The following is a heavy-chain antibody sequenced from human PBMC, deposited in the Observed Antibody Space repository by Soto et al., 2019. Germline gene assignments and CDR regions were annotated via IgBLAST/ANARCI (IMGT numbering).Heavy chain of an antibody. CDR3: ARPMRLGELSLGY. Sequence: QVQLQESGPGLVKPSQTLSLTCSVSGGSISGGYYWSWIRQYPGKGLEWIGYIFYTGRTYYNPSLQGRVAISVHTSTNHFSLKLSSVTAADTATYYCARPMRLGELSLGYWGQGTLVTVSS. V-gene: IGHV4-31*03. CDR1: GGSISGGYY. D-gene: IGHD3-16*02. J-gene: IGHJ4*02. CDR2: IFYTGRT.